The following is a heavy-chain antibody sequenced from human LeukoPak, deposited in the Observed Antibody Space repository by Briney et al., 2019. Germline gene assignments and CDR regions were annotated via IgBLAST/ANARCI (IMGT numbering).Heavy chain of an antibody. J-gene: IGHJ4*02. Sequence: SETLSLTCAVYGGSFSGYYWSWIRQPPEKGLEWIGSIYYSGSTYYNPSLKSRVTISVDTSKNQFSLKLSSVTAADTAVYYCARLKIGNFDYWGQGTLVTVSS. D-gene: IGHD1-26*01. V-gene: IGHV4-34*01. CDR1: GGSFSGYY. CDR3: ARLKIGNFDY. CDR2: IYYSGST.